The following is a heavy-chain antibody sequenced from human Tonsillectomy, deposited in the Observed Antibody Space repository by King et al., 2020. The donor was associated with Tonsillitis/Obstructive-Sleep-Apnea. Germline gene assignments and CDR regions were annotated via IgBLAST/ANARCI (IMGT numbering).Heavy chain of an antibody. D-gene: IGHD6-13*01. V-gene: IGHV3-21*01. CDR2: ISSSSTYI. CDR3: AGEQQQLALYSYYYMDV. Sequence: VQLVESGGGLVKPGGSLRLSCAASGFTFTSYNINWVRQAPGKGLEWVSSISSSSTYIYYADSVKGRFTISRDKAKNSLYLQMNSLRAEDTAVYYCAGEQQQLALYSYYYMDVWGKGTTVTVSS. CDR1: GFTFTSYN. J-gene: IGHJ6*03.